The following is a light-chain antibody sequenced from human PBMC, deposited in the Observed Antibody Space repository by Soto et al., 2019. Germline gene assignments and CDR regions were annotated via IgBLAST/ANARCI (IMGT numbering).Light chain of an antibody. CDR2: DVS. Sequence: QSVLTQPASVSGSPGQSITISCTGTSSDVGGYNYVSWYQQHPGKAPKLIIYDVSNRPSGVSNRFSGSKSANTASLTISGLQAEDEADYYCSSYTTTSTYVFGTGTQLTVL. CDR3: SSYTTTSTYV. V-gene: IGLV2-14*01. CDR1: SSDVGGYNY. J-gene: IGLJ1*01.